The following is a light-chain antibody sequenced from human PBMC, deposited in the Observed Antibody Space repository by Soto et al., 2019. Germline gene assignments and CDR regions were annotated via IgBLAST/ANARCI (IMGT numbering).Light chain of an antibody. J-gene: IGLJ1*01. CDR2: DVT. CDR1: SSDVGTYKY. V-gene: IGLV2-11*01. Sequence: QSVLTQPRSVSGAPGQSVTISCTGTSSDVGTYKYVSWYQQHPDKAPKLFIYDVTKRPSGVPDRFSGSKSDNTASLTISGLQADDEADYFCCSYAGTYTFVFGTGTKVTVL. CDR3: CSYAGTYTFV.